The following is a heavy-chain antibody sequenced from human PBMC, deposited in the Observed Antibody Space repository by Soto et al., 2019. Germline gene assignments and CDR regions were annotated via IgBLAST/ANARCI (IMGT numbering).Heavy chain of an antibody. Sequence: QVQLVQSGAEVKKPGASVKVSCKASGYTFINNAITWVRQAPGQGLEWMGWISTENGNTNYAQNLQGRVILTRDRSTNTAYMELRSLRPEDTATYYCARDSSSGTLDNWGQGALVTVSS. CDR2: ISTENGNT. CDR3: ARDSSSGTLDN. CDR1: GYTFINNA. J-gene: IGHJ4*02. V-gene: IGHV1-18*04. D-gene: IGHD3-22*01.